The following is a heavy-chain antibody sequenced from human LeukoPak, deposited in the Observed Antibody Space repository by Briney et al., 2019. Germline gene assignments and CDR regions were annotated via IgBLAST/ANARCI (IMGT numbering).Heavy chain of an antibody. CDR1: GFTVSSNY. V-gene: IGHV3-66*01. D-gene: IGHD3-22*01. CDR3: ARDIFPYYYDSSGYYAFDI. J-gene: IGHJ3*02. CDR2: IYSGGST. Sequence: GGSLRLSCAASGFTVSSNYMSWVRQAPGKVLEWVSVIYSGGSTYYADSVKGRFTISRDNSKNTLYLQMNSLRAEDTAVYYCARDIFPYYYDSSGYYAFDIWGQGTMVTVSS.